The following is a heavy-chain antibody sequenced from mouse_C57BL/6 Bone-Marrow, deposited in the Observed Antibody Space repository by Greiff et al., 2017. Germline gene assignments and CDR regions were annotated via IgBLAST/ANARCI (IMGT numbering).Heavy chain of an antibody. D-gene: IGHD2-2*01. CDR2: ISSGSSTI. V-gene: IGHV5-17*01. CDR3: ARGGYPHYYAMDY. J-gene: IGHJ4*01. CDR1: GFTFSDYG. Sequence: EVQLVESGGGLVKPGGSLKLSCAASGFTFSDYGMHWVRQAPEKGLEWVAYISSGSSTIYYADTVKGRVTITRDNAKNTLFLQMTSLRSEDTAMYYCARGGYPHYYAMDYWGQGTSVTVSS.